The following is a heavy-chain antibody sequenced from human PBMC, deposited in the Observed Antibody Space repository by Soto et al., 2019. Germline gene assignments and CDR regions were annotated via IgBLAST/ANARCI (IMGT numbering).Heavy chain of an antibody. D-gene: IGHD4-17*01. CDR3: ARDFGYGDYYWFDP. CDR2: IKQDGSEK. Sequence: GGSLRLSCAASGFTFSSYWMSWVRQAPGKGLEWVANIKQDGSEKYYVDSVKGRFTISRDNAKNSLYLQMNSLRAEDTAVYYCARDFGYGDYYWFDPWGQGTLVTVSS. J-gene: IGHJ5*02. CDR1: GFTFSSYW. V-gene: IGHV3-7*01.